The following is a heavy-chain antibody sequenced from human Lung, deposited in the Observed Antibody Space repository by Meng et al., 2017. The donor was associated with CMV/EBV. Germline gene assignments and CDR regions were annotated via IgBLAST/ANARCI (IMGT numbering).Heavy chain of an antibody. J-gene: IGHJ3*02. CDR2: ISSSGSTI. CDR3: ARDRSVYYDTWRDDAFDI. CDR1: GFTFSSYE. D-gene: IGHD3-22*01. Sequence: GGSLRLXCAASGFTFSSYEMNWVRQAPGKGLEWVSYISSSGSTIYYADSVKGRFTISRDNAKNSLYLQMNSLRAEDTAVYYCARDRSVYYDTWRDDAFDIWXQG. V-gene: IGHV3-48*03.